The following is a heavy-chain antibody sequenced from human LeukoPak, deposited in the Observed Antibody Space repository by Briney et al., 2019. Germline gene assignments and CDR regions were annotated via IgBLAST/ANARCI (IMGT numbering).Heavy chain of an antibody. V-gene: IGHV4-34*01. CDR1: GGSFSGYY. CDR2: INHSGST. J-gene: IGHJ6*02. Sequence: SETLSLTCAVYGGSFSGYYWSWIRQPPGRGLEWIGEINHSGSTNYNPSLKSRVTISVDTSKNQFSLKLSSVTAADTAVYYCASSSSWTLGGMDVWGQGTTVTVSS. D-gene: IGHD6-13*01. CDR3: ASSSSWTLGGMDV.